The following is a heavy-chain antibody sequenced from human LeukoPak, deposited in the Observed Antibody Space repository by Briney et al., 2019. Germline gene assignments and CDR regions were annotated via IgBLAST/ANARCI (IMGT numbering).Heavy chain of an antibody. CDR3: ARPSRAAAGWFDP. Sequence: SQTLSLTCTVSGGSISSGGYYWSWIRQPPGKGLEWIGYIYHSGSTYYNPSLKSRVTISVDRSKNQFSLKLSSVTVADTAVYYCARPSRAAAGWFDPWGQGTLVTVSS. V-gene: IGHV4-30-2*01. CDR1: GGSISSGGYY. J-gene: IGHJ5*02. CDR2: IYHSGST. D-gene: IGHD6-13*01.